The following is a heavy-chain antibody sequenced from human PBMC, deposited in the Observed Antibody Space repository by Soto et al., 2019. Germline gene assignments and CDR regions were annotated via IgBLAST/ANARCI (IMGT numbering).Heavy chain of an antibody. J-gene: IGHJ4*02. Sequence: EVQLLESGGGLVQPGGSLRLSCAASGFTFTNYVMTWVRQAPGKGLEWVSSISGSGTITYYADSVKGRSTISRDNSKNTLSLQMNSLRAEDTAVYYCAKDFYRDAYTTGFFDYWGQGTLVTVSS. CDR2: ISGSGTIT. CDR1: GFTFTNYV. CDR3: AKDFYRDAYTTGFFDY. V-gene: IGHV3-23*01. D-gene: IGHD4-4*01.